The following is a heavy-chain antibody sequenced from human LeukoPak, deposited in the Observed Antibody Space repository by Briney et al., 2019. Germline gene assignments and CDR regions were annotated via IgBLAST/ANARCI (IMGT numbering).Heavy chain of an antibody. D-gene: IGHD5-24*01. CDR2: IIPIFGTA. CDR3: ARDTWEMATGRIEYFDY. CDR1: GGTFSSYA. J-gene: IGHJ4*02. Sequence: ASVKVSCKASGGTFSSYAISWVRQAPGQGLERMGRIIPIFGTANYAQKFQGRVTITTDESTSTAYMELSSLRSEDTAVYYCARDTWEMATGRIEYFDYWGQGTLVTVSS. V-gene: IGHV1-69*05.